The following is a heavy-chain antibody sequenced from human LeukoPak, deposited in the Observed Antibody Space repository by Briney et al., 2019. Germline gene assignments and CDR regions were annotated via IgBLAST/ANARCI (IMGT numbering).Heavy chain of an antibody. D-gene: IGHD3-3*01. CDR1: SCTLTSNG. J-gene: IGHJ6*03. Sequence: ASVKVSCRASSCTLTSNGIIWVRQAPGQRLERLVWISAYNGNTNYAQKLQGRVTMTTDTSTSTAYMELRSLRSDDTAVYYCARFFWSGYYYYYYMDLWRKGTTVTVSS. CDR3: ARFFWSGYYYYYYMDL. CDR2: ISAYNGNT. V-gene: IGHV1-18*01.